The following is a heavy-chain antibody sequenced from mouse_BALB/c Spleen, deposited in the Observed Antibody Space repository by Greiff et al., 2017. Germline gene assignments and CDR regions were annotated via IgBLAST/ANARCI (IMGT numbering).Heavy chain of an antibody. D-gene: IGHD2-4*01. Sequence: EVMLVESGGGLVKPGGSLKLSCAASGFTFSSYAMSWVRQSPEKRLEWVAEISSGGSYTYYPDTVTGRFTISRDNAKNTLYLEMSSLRSEDTAMYYCASTMITLMDYWGQGTSVTVAS. CDR1: GFTFSSYA. V-gene: IGHV5-9-4*01. J-gene: IGHJ4*01. CDR3: ASTMITLMDY. CDR2: ISSGGSYT.